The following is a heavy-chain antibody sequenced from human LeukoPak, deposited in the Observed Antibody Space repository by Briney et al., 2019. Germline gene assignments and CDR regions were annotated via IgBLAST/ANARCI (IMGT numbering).Heavy chain of an antibody. CDR2: IKSDGGGT. D-gene: IGHD2/OR15-2a*01. Sequence: GGSLSLSCAASGFAFSVSWMHWVRQAPGKGLVWVSVIKSDGGGTVYADSVKGRFTISRDNAKNTVYLQMNSLRDEDTAVYYCAKDYFGSLEYWGQGILVTVSS. J-gene: IGHJ4*02. CDR3: AKDYFGSLEY. CDR1: GFAFSVSW. V-gene: IGHV3-74*03.